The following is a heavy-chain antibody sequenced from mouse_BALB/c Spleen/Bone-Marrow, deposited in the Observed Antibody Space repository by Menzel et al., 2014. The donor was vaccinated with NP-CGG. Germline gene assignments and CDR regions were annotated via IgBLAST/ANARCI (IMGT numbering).Heavy chain of an antibody. CDR3: ARHAYYDQTEVSFVY. J-gene: IGHJ3*01. D-gene: IGHD2-4*01. Sequence: EVMLVESGGGLVKSGGSLKLSCAASGFTFINYGMSWVRQTPEKRLEWVATISGGGSYTFYPDSVKGRFTISRDNAKNDLYLQLSSLRSEDTALYYCARHAYYDQTEVSFVYWGQGTLVTVSA. CDR2: ISGGGSYT. CDR1: GFTFINYG. V-gene: IGHV5-9-2*01.